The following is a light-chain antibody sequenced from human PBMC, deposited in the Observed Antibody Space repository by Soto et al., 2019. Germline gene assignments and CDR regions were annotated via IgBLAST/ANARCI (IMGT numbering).Light chain of an antibody. V-gene: IGKV3D-20*01. CDR3: QQYGSSPRT. J-gene: IGKJ1*01. Sequence: EIVLTQSPATLSLSPGERATLSCGASQSVSSSYLAWYQQKPGLAPRLLIYDASSRATGIPDRFSGSGSGTDFTLTISRLEPEDFPVYYCQQYGSSPRTFGQWTKLEIK. CDR2: DAS. CDR1: QSVSSSY.